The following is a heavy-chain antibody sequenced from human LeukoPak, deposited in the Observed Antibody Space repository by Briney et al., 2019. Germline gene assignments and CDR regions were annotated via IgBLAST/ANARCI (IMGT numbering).Heavy chain of an antibody. CDR1: GGSISGSGYY. Sequence: PSETLSLTCTVSGGSISGSGYYWVWIRQPPGKGLEWIATIYYTGSTYYNPSLKSRVTISVDTSKNQFSLKLSSVAAADTAVYYCARLLAVAGFYYYYYMDVWGKGTTVTVSS. CDR2: IYYTGST. CDR3: ARLLAVAGFYYYYYMDV. J-gene: IGHJ6*03. V-gene: IGHV4-39*07. D-gene: IGHD6-19*01.